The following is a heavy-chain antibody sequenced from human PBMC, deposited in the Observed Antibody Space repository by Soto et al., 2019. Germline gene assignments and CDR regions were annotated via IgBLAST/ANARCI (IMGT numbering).Heavy chain of an antibody. CDR3: AAGYSGRYSRFDF. Sequence: QVQLVQSGAEQKKPGSSVKVSCKASGDAFTKLGFTWVRQAPGQGLEWVGQFIPSFGTAKYEPRFQGRVTIGADESTSIAFIQLTSLRTEDTAMYYCAAGYSGRYSRFDFWGQGTPVTVS. CDR1: GDAFTKLG. J-gene: IGHJ4*02. V-gene: IGHV1-69*01. D-gene: IGHD1-26*01. CDR2: FIPSFGTA.